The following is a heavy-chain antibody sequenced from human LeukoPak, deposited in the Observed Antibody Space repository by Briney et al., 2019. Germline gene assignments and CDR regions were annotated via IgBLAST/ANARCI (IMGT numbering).Heavy chain of an antibody. CDR3: AKLPSYDFWSGFD. Sequence: GGSLRLPCAASGFTFSSYGMHWVRQAPGKGLEWVAFIRYDGSNKYYADSVKGRFTISRDNSKNTLYLQMNSLRAEDTAVYYCAKLPSYDFWSGFDWGQGTLVTVSS. V-gene: IGHV3-30*02. J-gene: IGHJ4*02. CDR1: GFTFSSYG. CDR2: IRYDGSNK. D-gene: IGHD3-3*01.